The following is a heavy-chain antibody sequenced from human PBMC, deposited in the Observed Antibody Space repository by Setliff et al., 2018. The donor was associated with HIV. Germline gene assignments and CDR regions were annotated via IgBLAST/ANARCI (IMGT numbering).Heavy chain of an antibody. J-gene: IGHJ3*02. CDR1: GGSISSNNW. D-gene: IGHD3-22*01. V-gene: IGHV4-4*02. Sequence: SETLSLTCAVSGGSISSNNWWSWVRQPPGKGLEWIGEIYHGGSTNYNSPLKSRVTISVDKSKNQFSLKLSSVTAADTAVYYCARVYYYDSSGYHDAFDIWGQGTMVTVSS. CDR3: ARVYYYDSSGYHDAFDI. CDR2: IYHGGST.